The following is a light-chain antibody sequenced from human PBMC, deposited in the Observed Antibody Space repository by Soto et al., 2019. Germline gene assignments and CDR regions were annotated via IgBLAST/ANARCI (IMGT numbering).Light chain of an antibody. Sequence: QSVLTQPPSASGTPGQRVTISCSGSSSNLGGNYVYWYQQLPGTAPKLLIYRNNQRPSGVPDRFSGSKCGTSASLAISGLRSEDEANYYCAAWDDSLSGVVFGGGTKLTVL. J-gene: IGLJ3*02. CDR3: AAWDDSLSGVV. CDR2: RNN. V-gene: IGLV1-47*01. CDR1: SSNLGGNY.